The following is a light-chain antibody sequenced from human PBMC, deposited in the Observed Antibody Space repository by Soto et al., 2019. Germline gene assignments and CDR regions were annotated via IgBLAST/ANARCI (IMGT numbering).Light chain of an antibody. Sequence: QSVLTQPPSASGSPGQSVTISCTGTSSDVGGYNYVSWYQQHPGKAPKLMIYEVSKWPSGVPDRFSGSKSGNTASLTVSGLQAEDEAHYYCSSYAGSSNFVVFGGGTKVTVL. J-gene: IGLJ2*01. V-gene: IGLV2-8*01. CDR3: SSYAGSSNFVV. CDR1: SSDVGGYNY. CDR2: EVS.